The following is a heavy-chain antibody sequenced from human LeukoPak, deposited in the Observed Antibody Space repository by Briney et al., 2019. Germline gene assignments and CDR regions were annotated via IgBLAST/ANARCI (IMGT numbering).Heavy chain of an antibody. J-gene: IGHJ5*02. CDR3: AKDPYYYGSGSYVDDP. CDR2: ISSNGGST. V-gene: IGHV3-64*01. D-gene: IGHD3-10*01. CDR1: GFTFSSYA. Sequence: GGSLRLSCAASGFTFSSYAMHWVRQAPGKGLEYVSAISSNGGSTYYANSVKGRFTISRDNSKNTLYLQMGSLRAEDMAVYYCAKDPYYYGSGSYVDDPWGQGTLVTVSS.